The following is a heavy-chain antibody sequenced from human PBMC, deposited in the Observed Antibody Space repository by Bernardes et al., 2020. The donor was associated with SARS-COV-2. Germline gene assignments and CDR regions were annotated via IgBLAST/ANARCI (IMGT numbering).Heavy chain of an antibody. V-gene: IGHV4-4*02. Sequence: SETLSLTCAVSGGSMNSNNCWSWVRQPPGKELEWSGGIHHSGRSHYNPSLKSRVTMSIDESKSHYSLNLNSVTAADTAVYYCASPDSKNFDPWGQGTLVTVSS. D-gene: IGHD2-21*01. CDR1: GGSMNSNNC. CDR3: ASPDSKNFDP. J-gene: IGHJ5*02. CDR2: IHHSGRS.